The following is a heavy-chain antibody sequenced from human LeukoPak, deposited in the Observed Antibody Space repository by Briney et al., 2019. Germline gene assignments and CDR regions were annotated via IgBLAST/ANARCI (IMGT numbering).Heavy chain of an antibody. CDR3: AREGVGVWSGYYSNWFDP. CDR1: GGTFSSYA. Sequence: SVKVSCKASGGTFSSYAISWVRQAPGQGLEWMGGIIPIFGTANYAQKFQGRVTITADESTSTAYMKLSSLRSEDTAVYYCAREGVGVWSGYYSNWFDPWGQGTLVTVSS. J-gene: IGHJ5*02. CDR2: IIPIFGTA. D-gene: IGHD3-3*01. V-gene: IGHV1-69*13.